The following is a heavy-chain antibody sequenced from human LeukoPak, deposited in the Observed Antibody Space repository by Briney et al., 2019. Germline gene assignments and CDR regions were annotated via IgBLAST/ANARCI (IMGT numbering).Heavy chain of an antibody. J-gene: IGHJ3*02. D-gene: IGHD3-22*01. V-gene: IGHV1-24*01. CDR1: GYTLTELS. CDR3: ARVRAQAPVFRYDSSGWYDAFDI. CDR2: FDPEDGET. Sequence: ASVKVSCKVSGYTLTELSMNWVRLAPGKGLEWMGGFDPEDGETIYPQKLQGRVTMTRDMSTSTVYMELSSLRSEDTAVYYCARVRAQAPVFRYDSSGWYDAFDIWGQGTMVTVSS.